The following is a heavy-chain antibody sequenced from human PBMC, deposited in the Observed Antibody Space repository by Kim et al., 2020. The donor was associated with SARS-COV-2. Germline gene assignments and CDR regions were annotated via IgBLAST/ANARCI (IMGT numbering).Heavy chain of an antibody. CDR2: ISYDGSNK. J-gene: IGHJ5*02. CDR1: GFTFSSYG. Sequence: GGSLRLSCAASGFTFSSYGMHWVRQAPGKGLEWVAVISYDGSNKYYADSVKGRFTISRDNSKNTLYLQMNSLRAEDTAVYYCARGVGTVTRVRWFDPWGQGTLVTVSS. D-gene: IGHD4-17*01. CDR3: ARGVGTVTRVRWFDP. V-gene: IGHV3-33*05.